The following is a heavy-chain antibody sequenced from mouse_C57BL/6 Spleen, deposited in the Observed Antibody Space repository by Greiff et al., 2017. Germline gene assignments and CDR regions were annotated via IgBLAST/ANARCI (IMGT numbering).Heavy chain of an antibody. J-gene: IGHJ1*03. V-gene: IGHV5-16*01. CDR2: INYDGSST. CDR3: ARDLLNWGYWYFDV. D-gene: IGHD4-1*01. Sequence: EVMLVESEGGLVQPGSSMKLSCTASGFTFSDYYMAWVRQVPEKGLEWVANINYDGSSTYYLDSLKSRFIISRDNAKNILYLQMSSLKSEDTATYYCARDLLNWGYWYFDVWGTGTTVTVSS. CDR1: GFTFSDYY.